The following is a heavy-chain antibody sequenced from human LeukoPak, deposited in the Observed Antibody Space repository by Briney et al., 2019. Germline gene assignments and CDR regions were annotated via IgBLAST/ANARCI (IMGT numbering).Heavy chain of an antibody. Sequence: GGSLRLSCAASGFTFTIHWMHWVRQTPGKGVVWVSRINSDGSSTNYADSVEGRFTISRDNAKNTVYLQMNSLRADDTSVYYCARDRYYYYMDVWGKGTTVTVSS. V-gene: IGHV3-74*01. J-gene: IGHJ6*03. CDR2: INSDGSST. CDR3: ARDRYYYYMDV. CDR1: GFTFTIHW. D-gene: IGHD2-15*01.